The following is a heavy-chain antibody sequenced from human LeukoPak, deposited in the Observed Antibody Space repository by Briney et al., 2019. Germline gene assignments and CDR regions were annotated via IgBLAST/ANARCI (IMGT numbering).Heavy chain of an antibody. J-gene: IGHJ4*02. CDR2: IYYSGST. CDR1: GGSISSYY. D-gene: IGHD3-22*01. V-gene: IGHV4-59*01. CDR3: ARSGDSSGYYYSSPDY. Sequence: SETLSLTCTVSGGSISSYYWSWIRQPPGKGLEWIGYIYYSGSTNYNPSLKSRVTISVDTSKNQFSLKLSSVTAADTAVYYCARSGDSSGYYYSSPDYWGQGTLVTVSS.